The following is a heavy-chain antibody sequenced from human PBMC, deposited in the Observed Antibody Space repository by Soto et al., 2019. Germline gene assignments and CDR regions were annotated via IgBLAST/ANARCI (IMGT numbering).Heavy chain of an antibody. Sequence: EVQLLESGGGSVQPGGSLKLSCAVSGFTFRTYAMCWVRQAPGKGLEWVSGINDDGDRTYYPDSVKGRFTISRDNSKSTLSLQMNTLSAENTAVYSCAREEWTNRRPYLYSGRDVWGQGTTVTVSS. J-gene: IGHJ6*02. V-gene: IGHV3-23*01. CDR3: AREEWTNRRPYLYSGRDV. CDR2: INDDGDRT. D-gene: IGHD3-3*01. CDR1: GFTFRTYA.